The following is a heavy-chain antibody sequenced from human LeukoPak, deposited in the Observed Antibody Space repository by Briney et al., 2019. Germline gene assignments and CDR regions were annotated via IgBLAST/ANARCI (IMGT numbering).Heavy chain of an antibody. J-gene: IGHJ4*02. V-gene: IGHV1-69*05. CDR1: GGTFSSYA. Sequence: SVKVSCKASGGTFSSYAISWVRQAPGQGLEWMGRIIPIFGTANYAQKFQGRVTITTDESTSTAYMELSSLRSEDTAVYYFASGKIRYYYDSSGPNSPFDYWGQGTLVTVSS. CDR2: IIPIFGTA. D-gene: IGHD3-22*01. CDR3: ASGKIRYYYDSSGPNSPFDY.